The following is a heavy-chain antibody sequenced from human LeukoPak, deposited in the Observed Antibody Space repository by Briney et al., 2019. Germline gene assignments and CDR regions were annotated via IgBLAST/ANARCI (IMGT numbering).Heavy chain of an antibody. CDR1: GGSFSGYY. Sequence: SETLSLTCAVYGGSFSGYYWSWIRQPPGKGLEWIGEINHSGSTNYNPSLKSRVTISVDTSKKQFSLKLSSVSAADTAMYYCASPWGYGSGIWGQGTLVTVSS. J-gene: IGHJ4*02. CDR3: ASPWGYGSGI. D-gene: IGHD3-10*01. V-gene: IGHV4-34*01. CDR2: INHSGST.